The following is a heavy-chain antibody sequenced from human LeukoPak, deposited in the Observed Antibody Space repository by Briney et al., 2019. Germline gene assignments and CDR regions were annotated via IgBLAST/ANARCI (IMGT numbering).Heavy chain of an antibody. D-gene: IGHD3-16*01. V-gene: IGHV4-34*01. CDR2: INHSGST. CDR3: ARGESWGDFDY. Sequence: SETLSLTCAVYGGSFSGYYWSWIRQPPGKGLEWIGEINHSGSTNYNPSLKSRVTISVDTSKNQFSLKLISVTAADTAVYYCARGESWGDFDYWGQGTLVTVSS. CDR1: GGSFSGYY. J-gene: IGHJ4*02.